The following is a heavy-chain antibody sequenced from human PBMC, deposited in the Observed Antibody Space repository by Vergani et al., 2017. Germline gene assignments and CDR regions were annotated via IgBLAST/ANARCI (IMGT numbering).Heavy chain of an antibody. CDR2: IYYSGST. J-gene: IGHJ5*02. Sequence: QLQLPESGPGLVKPSETLSLTCTVSGGSISSSSYYWGWIRQPPGKGLEWIGSIYYSGSTYYNPSLKSRVTISVDTSKNQFSLKLSSVTAADTAVYYCARIRITMVRGVNWFDPWGQGTLVTVSS. CDR3: ARIRITMVRGVNWFDP. D-gene: IGHD3-10*01. CDR1: GGSISSSSYY. V-gene: IGHV4-39*01.